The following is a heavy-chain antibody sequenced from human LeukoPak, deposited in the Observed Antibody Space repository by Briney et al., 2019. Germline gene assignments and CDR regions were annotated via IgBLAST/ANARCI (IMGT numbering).Heavy chain of an antibody. CDR3: ARGVTAGGFYYYMDI. J-gene: IGHJ6*03. V-gene: IGHV1-2*02. D-gene: IGHD2-21*02. CDR1: GYTFTGYY. Sequence: ASVKVSCKASGYTFTGYYIQWVRQAPGQGLEWMGWVNPHSGGTNYAQEFQGRVTMTRDTSISTAYMELSSLRPDDTAVYSCARGVTAGGFYYYMDIWGNGTTVTISS. CDR2: VNPHSGGT.